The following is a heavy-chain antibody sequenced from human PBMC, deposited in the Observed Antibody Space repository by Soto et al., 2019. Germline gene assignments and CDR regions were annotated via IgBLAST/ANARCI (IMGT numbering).Heavy chain of an antibody. V-gene: IGHV3-30*03. CDR2: ISYDGSNK. Sequence: QVQLVESGGGVVQPGRSLRLSCAASGFTFSSYGMHWVRQAPGKGLEWVAVISYDGSNKYYADSVKGRFTISRDNSKNTLYLQMNSLRAEDKAVYYWMALSALYDAFDIWGQGTMVTVSS. D-gene: IGHD3-16*01. CDR3: MALSALYDAFDI. CDR1: GFTFSSYG. J-gene: IGHJ3*02.